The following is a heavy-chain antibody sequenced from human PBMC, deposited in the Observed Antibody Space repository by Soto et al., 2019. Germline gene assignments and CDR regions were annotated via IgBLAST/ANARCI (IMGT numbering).Heavy chain of an antibody. J-gene: IGHJ4*02. CDR1: GGSMSPYY. CDR2: IYYTGAT. D-gene: IGHD2-8*01. CDR3: AREVGGVAGI. V-gene: IGHV4-59*01. Sequence: QVQLQESGPGLVRPSETLSLTCTVSGGSMSPYYWSWIRQPPGKGLEWIGYIYYTGATSYNPSLESRVTISVDTAKNQFSLKRRSVTAADTALYYCAREVGGVAGIWGQGTLVTVSS.